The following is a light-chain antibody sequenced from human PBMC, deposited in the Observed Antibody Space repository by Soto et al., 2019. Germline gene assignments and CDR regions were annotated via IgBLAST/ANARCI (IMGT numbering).Light chain of an antibody. CDR1: RSNIGSNP. CDR2: SNN. J-gene: IGLJ1*01. V-gene: IGLV1-44*01. CDR3: AAWDDSLYGRV. Sequence: QAVVTQPPSASGTPGQRVTISCSGSRSNIGSNPVNWYQQLPGTAPKLLIDSNNQRPSGVPDRSSGSRSGTSASLAISGLQFEDEADYYCAAWDDSLYGRVFGTGTKVTVL.